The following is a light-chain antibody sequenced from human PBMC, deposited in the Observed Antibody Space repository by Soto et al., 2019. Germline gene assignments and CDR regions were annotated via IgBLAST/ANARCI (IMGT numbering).Light chain of an antibody. CDR1: QDIGTW. Sequence: DIHMTQSPSIPSASVVDIVTSPCRASQDIGTWLAWYQQKPEKAPKVLIYRASHLDSGVPSRFSASGSGTEFSLTINSLQADDFATYYCQQYHIYSWTFGQGTKVDNK. CDR2: RAS. J-gene: IGKJ1*01. V-gene: IGKV1-5*03. CDR3: QQYHIYSWT.